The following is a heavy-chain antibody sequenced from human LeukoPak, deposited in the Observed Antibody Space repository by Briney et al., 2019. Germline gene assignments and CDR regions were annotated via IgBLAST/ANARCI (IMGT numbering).Heavy chain of an antibody. Sequence: SETLSLTCTVSGGSISSGGYYWSWIRQHPGKGLEWIGYIYYSGSTYYNPSLKSRVTISVDTSKNQFSLKLSSVTAADTAVYYCARGYDSSGYYLYFDYWGQGTLVTVSS. D-gene: IGHD3-22*01. J-gene: IGHJ4*02. V-gene: IGHV4-31*03. CDR3: ARGYDSSGYYLYFDY. CDR1: GGSISSGGYY. CDR2: IYYSGST.